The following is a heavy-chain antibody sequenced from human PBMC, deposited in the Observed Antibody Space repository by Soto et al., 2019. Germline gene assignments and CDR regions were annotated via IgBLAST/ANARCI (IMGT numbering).Heavy chain of an antibody. CDR3: AKDALVYYYGSGRDYFDY. Sequence: QVQLVESGGGVVQPGRSLRLSCAASGFTFRSYGMHWVRQAPGKGLEWVAVISYDGSNKYYADSVKGRFTISRDNSKNTLYLQMNSLRAEDTAVYYCAKDALVYYYGSGRDYFDYWGQGTLVTVSS. CDR1: GFTFRSYG. D-gene: IGHD3-10*01. V-gene: IGHV3-30*18. J-gene: IGHJ4*02. CDR2: ISYDGSNK.